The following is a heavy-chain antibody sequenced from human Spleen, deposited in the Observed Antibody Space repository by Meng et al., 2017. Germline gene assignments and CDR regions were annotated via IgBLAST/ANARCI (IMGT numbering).Heavy chain of an antibody. D-gene: IGHD6-19*01. CDR3: ARVGSDHDY. CDR1: GFTFSDYW. V-gene: IGHV3-74*01. CDR2: INGDGSIT. Sequence: GESLKISCAASGFTFSDYWMLWVRQAPGKGLVWVSRINGDGSITGYADSVKGRFTISRDNAKNTLYLHMNSLRAEDTAVYYCARVGSDHDYWGQGTLVTVSS. J-gene: IGHJ4*02.